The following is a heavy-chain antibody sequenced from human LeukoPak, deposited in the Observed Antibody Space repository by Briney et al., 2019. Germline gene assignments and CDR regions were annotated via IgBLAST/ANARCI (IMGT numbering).Heavy chain of an antibody. J-gene: IGHJ4*02. CDR2: INHSGST. CDR1: GGSFSGYY. CDR3: ARDSSGNFDY. D-gene: IGHD3-22*01. V-gene: IGHV4-34*01. Sequence: PSETLSLTCAVYGGSFSGYYWSWIRQSPGKGLEWIGEINHSGSTNHNPSLKSRVTISVDTSKNQFSLKLRSVTAADTAVYYCARDSSGNFDYWGQGTLVTVSS.